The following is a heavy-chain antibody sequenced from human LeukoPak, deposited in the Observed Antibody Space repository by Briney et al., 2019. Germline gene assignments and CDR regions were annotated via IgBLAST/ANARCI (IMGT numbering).Heavy chain of an antibody. CDR2: ISYDGSNK. CDR3: ARDRRTLLYPDY. CDR1: GFTFSSYA. J-gene: IGHJ4*02. Sequence: GRSLRLSCAASGFTFSSYAMHWVRQAPGKGLEWVAVISYDGSNKYYADSVKGRFTISRDNSKNTLYLQMNSLRAEDTAVYYCARDRRTLLYPDYWGQGTLVTVSS. D-gene: IGHD2-2*01. V-gene: IGHV3-30-3*01.